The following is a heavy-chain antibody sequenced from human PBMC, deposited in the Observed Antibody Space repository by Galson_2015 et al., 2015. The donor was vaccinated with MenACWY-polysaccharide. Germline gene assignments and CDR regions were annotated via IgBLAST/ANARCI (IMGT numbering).Heavy chain of an antibody. CDR2: IGAYNGKT. CDR1: GYTFTSYG. CDR3: ARGPPGYAGSWHPLQY. Sequence: SVKVSCKASGYTFTSYGITWVRQAPGQGLKWMGWIGAYNGKTNYAQKLQGRVTMTTDTSTSTAYMELRSLRSDDTAVYYCARGPPGYAGSWHPLQYWGQGTLVTVSA. V-gene: IGHV1-18*01. J-gene: IGHJ4*02. D-gene: IGHD2-15*01.